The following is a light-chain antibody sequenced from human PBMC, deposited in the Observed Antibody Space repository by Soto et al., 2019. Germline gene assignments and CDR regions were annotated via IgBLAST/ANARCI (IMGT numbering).Light chain of an antibody. J-gene: IGKJ1*01. CDR3: QQYGSSGT. CDR1: KTVSSSY. Sequence: IGMTQSPATLSVSQGERTTLSCRASKTVSSSYLAWYQQKPGQAPRLLIYGASNRATGIPDRFSGSGSGTDFTLTISRLEPEDFAVYYCQQYGSSGTFGQGTKVDI. V-gene: IGKV3-20*01. CDR2: GAS.